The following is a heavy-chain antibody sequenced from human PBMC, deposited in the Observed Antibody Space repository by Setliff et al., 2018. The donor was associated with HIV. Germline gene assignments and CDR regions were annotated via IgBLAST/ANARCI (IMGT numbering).Heavy chain of an antibody. CDR2: INPNTGGT. J-gene: IGHJ1*01. D-gene: IGHD6-25*01. V-gene: IGHV1-2*04. Sequence: ASVKVSCKASGYTFTGYYMHWVRKAPGQGLEWMGWINPNTGGTNYAQKFQGWVTMTRDTSISTAYMEVSRLRPDDTAVYYCARNHQPGSPLAEGCFQHWGQGTLVTVSS. CDR3: ARNHQPGSPLAEGCFQH. CDR1: GYTFTGYY.